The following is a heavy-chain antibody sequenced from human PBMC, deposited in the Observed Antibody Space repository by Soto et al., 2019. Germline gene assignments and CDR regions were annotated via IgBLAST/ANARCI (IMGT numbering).Heavy chain of an antibody. CDR3: ARRSSGCYRKMDYYYYGIDG. CDR2: TYYRSKWYN. V-gene: IGHV6-1*01. J-gene: IGHJ6*02. CDR1: GDSVSSNSAA. D-gene: IGHD6-19*01. Sequence: QVQLQQSGPGLVKPSQTLSLTCAISGDSVSSNSAAWHWIRQSPSRGLEWLGRTYYRSKWYNDYAVSVKSRIIINPDTSKNQFSLQLNSVTPKDTAVYYCARRSSGCYRKMDYYYYGIDGWGQGTTVTVSS.